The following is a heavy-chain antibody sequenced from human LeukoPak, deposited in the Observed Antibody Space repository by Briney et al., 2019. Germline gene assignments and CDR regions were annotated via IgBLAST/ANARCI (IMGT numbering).Heavy chain of an antibody. Sequence: GGSLRLSCAASGFTFSSYGMHWVRQAPGKGLESVAFIRYDGSNKYYADSVKGRFTISRDNSKNTLYLQMNSLRAEDTAVYYCAKDYRDCSSTSCYYYYYMDVWGKGTTVTVSS. V-gene: IGHV3-30*02. CDR1: GFTFSSYG. CDR3: AKDYRDCSSTSCYYYYYMDV. D-gene: IGHD2-2*01. J-gene: IGHJ6*03. CDR2: IRYDGSNK.